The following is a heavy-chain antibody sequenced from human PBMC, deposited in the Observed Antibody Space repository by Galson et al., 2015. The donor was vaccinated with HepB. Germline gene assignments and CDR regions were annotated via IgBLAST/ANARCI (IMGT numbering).Heavy chain of an antibody. D-gene: IGHD6-13*01. CDR2: ISYDGSNK. Sequence: SLRLSCAASGFTFSSYSMNWVRQAPGKGLEWVAVISYDGSNKYYADSVKGRFTISRDNSKNTLYLQMNSLRAEDTAVYYCARDLVRYSSSWYGGYWGQGTLVTVSS. CDR1: GFTFSSYS. V-gene: IGHV3-30*03. CDR3: ARDLVRYSSSWYGGY. J-gene: IGHJ4*02.